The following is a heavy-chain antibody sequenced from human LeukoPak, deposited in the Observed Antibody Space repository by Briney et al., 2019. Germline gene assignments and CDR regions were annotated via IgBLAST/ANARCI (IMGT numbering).Heavy chain of an antibody. D-gene: IGHD5-12*01. V-gene: IGHV3-30-3*01. CDR2: ISYDGSNK. Sequence: GGSLRLSCAASGFTFSSYAMPWVRKAPAKGLEWVAVISYDGSNKYYADSVKGRFTISRDNSKSTLYLQMNSLRAEDTAVYYCAREVTYSGCVFDYWGQGTLVTVSS. J-gene: IGHJ4*02. CDR1: GFTFSSYA. CDR3: AREVTYSGCVFDY.